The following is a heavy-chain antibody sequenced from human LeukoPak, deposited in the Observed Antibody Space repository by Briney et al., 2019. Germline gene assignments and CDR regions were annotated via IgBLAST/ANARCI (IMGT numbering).Heavy chain of an antibody. CDR3: ASHYYDYIWGSYRPFDY. CDR2: INPNSGGT. CDR1: VYTFTGYY. V-gene: IGHV1-2*02. J-gene: IGHJ4*02. D-gene: IGHD3-16*02. Sequence: ASVKVSCKASVYTFTGYYMHWVRQAPGQGLEWMGWINPNSGGTNYAQKFQGRVTMTRDTSISTAYMELSRLRSDDTAVYYCASHYYDYIWGSYRPFDYRGQGTLVTVSS.